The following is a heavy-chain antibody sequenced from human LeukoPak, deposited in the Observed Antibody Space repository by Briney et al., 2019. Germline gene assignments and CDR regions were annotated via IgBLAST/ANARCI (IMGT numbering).Heavy chain of an antibody. D-gene: IGHD6-13*01. J-gene: IGHJ1*01. CDR2: ISSSGSTI. V-gene: IGHV3-11*01. Sequence: KAGGSLRLSCAASGFTFSDYYMSWIRQAPGKGLEWVSYISSSGSTIYYADSVKGRFTISRDNAKNSLYLQMNSLRAEDTAVYYCARPAAQLVLEYFQHWGQGTLVTVSS. CDR1: GFTFSDYY. CDR3: ARPAAQLVLEYFQH.